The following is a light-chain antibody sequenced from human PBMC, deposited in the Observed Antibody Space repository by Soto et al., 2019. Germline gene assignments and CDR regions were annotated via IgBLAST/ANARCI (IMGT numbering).Light chain of an antibody. CDR2: GTS. V-gene: IGKV3-20*01. CDR1: QSVSSSY. Sequence: EIVLTQSPDTLSLSPGERATLSCRASQSVSSSYLAWYQQTPGQAPRLLIYGTSNRATGIPDRFSGSGSGTDFTRTSSRLEPEDFSVYYCQQYGNSRWTFGQGTKVEIK. CDR3: QQYGNSRWT. J-gene: IGKJ1*01.